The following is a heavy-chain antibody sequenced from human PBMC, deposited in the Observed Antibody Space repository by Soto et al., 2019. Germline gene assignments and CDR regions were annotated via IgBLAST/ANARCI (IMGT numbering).Heavy chain of an antibody. V-gene: IGHV3-11*01. CDR2: ISSTGGTV. CDR1: GFTFSDYY. Sequence: QVPLVESGGGLVKPGGSLRLSCVASGFTFSDYYMNWIRQAPGKGLEWVSHISSTGGTVYYADSVEGRFTISRDNAKNSLYLEMNSLRAEDTALYYCARDPFWSGFHGMDVWGQGTTVTVSS. D-gene: IGHD3-3*01. J-gene: IGHJ6*02. CDR3: ARDPFWSGFHGMDV.